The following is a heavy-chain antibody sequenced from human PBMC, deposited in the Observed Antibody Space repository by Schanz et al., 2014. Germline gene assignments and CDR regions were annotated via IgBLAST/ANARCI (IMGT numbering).Heavy chain of an antibody. Sequence: QVHLVESGGGVVQPGRSLRLSCAASGFTFSNFAIHWVRQAPGKGLEWVAVISYDGSHKDYADSVKGRFTISRDNSKNTLDLQMSSLRADDTAVYYCVKEGTVVSGSPRDYWGQGALVTVSS. D-gene: IGHD3-10*01. CDR2: ISYDGSHK. CDR1: GFTFSNFA. J-gene: IGHJ4*02. V-gene: IGHV3-30*04. CDR3: VKEGTVVSGSPRDY.